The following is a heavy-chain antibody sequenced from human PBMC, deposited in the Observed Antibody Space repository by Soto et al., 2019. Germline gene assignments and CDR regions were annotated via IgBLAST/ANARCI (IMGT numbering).Heavy chain of an antibody. Sequence: SETLSLTCTVSGASVKTGGYYWTWIRQFPGKGLEWMGEIFYRSTTYYNPSLKSRVTISVDTSKNQFSLELSSVTAADTAVYYCARKGNTRRYSYGYNWFDPWGQGTLVTVSS. J-gene: IGHJ5*02. CDR1: GASVKTGGYY. V-gene: IGHV4-61*08. CDR3: ARKGNTRRYSYGYNWFDP. CDR2: IFYRSTT. D-gene: IGHD5-18*01.